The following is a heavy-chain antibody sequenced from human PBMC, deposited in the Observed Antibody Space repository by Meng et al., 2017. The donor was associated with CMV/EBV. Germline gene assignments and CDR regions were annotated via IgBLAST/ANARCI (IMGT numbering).Heavy chain of an antibody. D-gene: IGHD6-13*01. CDR1: GYTFTSYY. J-gene: IGHJ4*02. V-gene: IGHV1-46*01. CDR2: INPSGGST. CDR3: ALAEYSSSLFDY. Sequence: QVQVVQSGAEVKKPGSSVKVSCKASGYTFTSYYMRWVRQAPGQGLEWMGIINPSGGSTSYAQKFQGRVTMTRDTSTSTVYMELSSLRSEDTAVYYCALAEYSSSLFDYWGQGTLVTVSS.